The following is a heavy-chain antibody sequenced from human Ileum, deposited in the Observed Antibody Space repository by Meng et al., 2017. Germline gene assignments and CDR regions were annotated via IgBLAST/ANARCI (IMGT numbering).Heavy chain of an antibody. J-gene: IGHJ4*02. Sequence: GESLKISCAASGFTFSNNWMSWVRQAPGKGLEWVAHIKPDGSEKFYVDSVKGRFTTSRDNAKSSLYLQMSSLRPEDTAVYYCARSTHSSASEWGQGTLVTVSS. CDR2: IKPDGSEK. D-gene: IGHD6-19*01. V-gene: IGHV3-7*01. CDR3: ARSTHSSASE. CDR1: GFTFSNNW.